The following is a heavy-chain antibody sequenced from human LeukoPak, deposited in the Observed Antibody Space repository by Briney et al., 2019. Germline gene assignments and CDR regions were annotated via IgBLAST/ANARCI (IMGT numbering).Heavy chain of an antibody. CDR3: AKGPAKLAAAGYYFDY. CDR2: IRYDGSNK. CDR1: GFTFSKYG. V-gene: IGHV3-30*02. Sequence: GGSLRLSCAASGFTFSKYGMHWVRQAPGKGLEWVAFIRYDGSNKYYADSVKGRFTISRDNSKNTLYLQMNSLRAEDTAVYYCAKGPAKLAAAGYYFDYWGQGTLVTVSS. J-gene: IGHJ4*02. D-gene: IGHD6-13*01.